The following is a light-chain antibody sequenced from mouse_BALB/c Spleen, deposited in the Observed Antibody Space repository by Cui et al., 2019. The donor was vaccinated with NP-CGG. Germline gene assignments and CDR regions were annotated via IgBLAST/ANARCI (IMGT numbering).Light chain of an antibody. CDR2: GTN. CDR3: ALWYSNHWV. J-gene: IGLJ1*01. Sequence: PVLPQDSARTTYPGETVHLTGRSRPGAVTTRNHSNWVQEKPIHLLPGLIGGTNNRAQGVHAKFSGSLIGNKAALTIKGARTENEEIYFCALWYSNHWVFGGGTKLTVL. V-gene: IGLV1*01. CDR1: PGAVTTRNH.